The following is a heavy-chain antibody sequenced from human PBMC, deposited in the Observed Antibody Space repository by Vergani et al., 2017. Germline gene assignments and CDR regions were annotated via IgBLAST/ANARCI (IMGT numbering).Heavy chain of an antibody. V-gene: IGHV4-34*01. CDR1: GGSSTSYH. J-gene: IGHJ6*03. CDR3: ARVNTETNGHLYYYYYMDV. Sequence: QVQLQQWGGGLLKPSETLPLTCVVNGGSSTSYHWTWIRQSPGEGLEWFGDIDHPGRPDYNPSLKSRLTMSVDKSRNQFSLTLNSVTATDTAIYFCARVNTETNGHLYYYYYMDVWGQGTAVTVS. D-gene: IGHD4-11*01. CDR2: IDHPGRP.